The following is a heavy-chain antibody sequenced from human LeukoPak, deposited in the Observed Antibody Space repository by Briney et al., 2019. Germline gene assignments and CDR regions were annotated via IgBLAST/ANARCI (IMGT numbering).Heavy chain of an antibody. J-gene: IGHJ5*02. CDR3: ARGSTSRPNWFDP. Sequence: SETLSLTCAVYGGSFSGYYWSWIRQPPGKGLVWIGEINHSRSTNYNPSLKSRVTISVDTSKNQFSLKLSSVTAADTAVYYCARGSTSRPNWFDPWGQGTLVTVSS. CDR1: GGSFSGYY. CDR2: INHSRST. V-gene: IGHV4-34*01. D-gene: IGHD2-2*01.